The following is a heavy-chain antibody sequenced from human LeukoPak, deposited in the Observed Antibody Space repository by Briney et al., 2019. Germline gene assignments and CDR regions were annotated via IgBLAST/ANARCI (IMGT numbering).Heavy chain of an antibody. V-gene: IGHV3-30*18. CDR2: ILYDGRNK. CDR3: AKDLMKTGYCSGASCYGRTD. Sequence: GGSLRLSCAASGFTLSNFAIHWVRQAPGKGLEWVAVILYDGRNKYYGDSVEGRSTISRDNSKNTVYLEMNSLRAEDTAVYYCAKDLMKTGYCSGASCYGRTDWGQGTLVTVSS. CDR1: GFTLSNFA. J-gene: IGHJ4*02. D-gene: IGHD2-15*01.